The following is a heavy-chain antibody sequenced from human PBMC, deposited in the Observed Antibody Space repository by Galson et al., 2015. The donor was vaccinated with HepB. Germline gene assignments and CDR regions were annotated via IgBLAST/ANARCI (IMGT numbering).Heavy chain of an antibody. CDR1: GYTFTSYG. CDR3: ARARLDYGDYLQLLLEWFDP. D-gene: IGHD4-17*01. CDR2: ISAYNGNT. Sequence: SVKVSCKASGYTFTSYGISWVRQAPGQGLEWMGWISAYNGNTNYAQKLQGRVTMTTDTSTSTAYMELRSLRSDDTAVYYCARARLDYGDYLQLLLEWFDPWGQGTLVTVSS. V-gene: IGHV1-18*01. J-gene: IGHJ5*02.